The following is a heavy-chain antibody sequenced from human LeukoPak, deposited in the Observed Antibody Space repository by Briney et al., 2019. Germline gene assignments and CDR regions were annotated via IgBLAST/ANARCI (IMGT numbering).Heavy chain of an antibody. CDR2: ISSSSSTI. Sequence: AGGSLRLSCAASGXTFSSYSMNWVRQAPGRGLEWVSYISSSSSTIYYADSLKGRFTISRDNAKNSLYLQMNSLRDEDTAVYYCARDYNWGFDYWGQGTLVTVSS. J-gene: IGHJ4*02. V-gene: IGHV3-48*02. D-gene: IGHD1-1*01. CDR1: GXTFSSYS. CDR3: ARDYNWGFDY.